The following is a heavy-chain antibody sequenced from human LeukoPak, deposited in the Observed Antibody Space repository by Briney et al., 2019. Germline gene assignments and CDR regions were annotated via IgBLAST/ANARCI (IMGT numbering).Heavy chain of an antibody. D-gene: IGHD2-15*01. CDR3: ARLILSETSYYYYYYMDV. CDR2: IYYSGST. CDR1: GGSISSYY. V-gene: IGHV4-59*01. J-gene: IGHJ6*03. Sequence: SETPSLTCTVSGGSISSYYWSWIRQPPGKGLEWIGYIYYSGSTNYNPSLKSRVTISVDTSKNQFSLKLSSVTAADTAVYYCARLILSETSYYYYYYMDVWGKGTTVTVSS.